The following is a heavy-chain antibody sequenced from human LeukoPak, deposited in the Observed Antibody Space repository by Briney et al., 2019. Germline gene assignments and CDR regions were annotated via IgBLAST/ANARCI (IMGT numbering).Heavy chain of an antibody. Sequence: PGGSLRLSCAASGFTFSSYGMHWVRQAPGKGLEWVAFIRYDGSNKYYADSVKGRFTISRDNSKNTLYLQMNSLRAEDTAVYYCAKGSGVSTPRGYSSVPPPFDYWGQGTLVTVSS. J-gene: IGHJ4*02. CDR3: AKGSGVSTPRGYSSVPPPFDY. CDR1: GFTFSSYG. V-gene: IGHV3-30*02. CDR2: IRYDGSNK. D-gene: IGHD6-19*01.